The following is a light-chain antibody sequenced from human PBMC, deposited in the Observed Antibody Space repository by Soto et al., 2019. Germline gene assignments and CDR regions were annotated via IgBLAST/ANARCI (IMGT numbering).Light chain of an antibody. J-gene: IGLJ3*02. CDR3: SSYTSSSTRV. CDR1: SSDVGGYNY. V-gene: IGLV2-14*01. Sequence: QSVLTQPASVSGSPGQSITISCTGTSSDVGGYNYVSWYQQHPGKAPKLMIYEVSNRPSGVSNRFSGSKSGNTASLKISGLQSEDEADYYCSSYTSSSTRVFGGGTTLTVL. CDR2: EVS.